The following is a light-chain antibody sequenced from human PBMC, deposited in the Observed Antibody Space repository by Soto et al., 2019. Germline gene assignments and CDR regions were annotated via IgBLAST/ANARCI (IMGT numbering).Light chain of an antibody. Sequence: IEMFKSQSSLSTSVGDRVTITCRASQSISSYLNWYQQKPGKAPKLLIYAASSLQSGVPSRFSGSGSGTDFTLTISSLQPEDFATYYCQQSYSTPCTFGQGTKVDIK. J-gene: IGKJ2*02. V-gene: IGKV1-39*01. CDR2: AAS. CDR3: QQSYSTPCT. CDR1: QSISSY.